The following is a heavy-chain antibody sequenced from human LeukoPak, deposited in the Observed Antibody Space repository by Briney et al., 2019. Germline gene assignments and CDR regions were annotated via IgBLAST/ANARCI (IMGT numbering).Heavy chain of an antibody. CDR1: GFTFSSYG. V-gene: IGHV3-30*19. CDR2: IWYDGSNK. J-gene: IGHJ4*02. Sequence: PGRSLRLSCAASGFTFSSYGMHWVRQAPGKGLEWVAVIWYDGSNKYYADSVKGRFTISRDNSKNTLYLQMNSLRAEDTAVYYCARGRIAARPWVPYFDYWGQGTLVTVSS. D-gene: IGHD6-6*01. CDR3: ARGRIAARPWVPYFDY.